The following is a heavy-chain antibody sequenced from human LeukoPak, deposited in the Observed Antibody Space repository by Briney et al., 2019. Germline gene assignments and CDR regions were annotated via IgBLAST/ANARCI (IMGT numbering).Heavy chain of an antibody. CDR2: IDPNSGGT. J-gene: IGHJ4*02. D-gene: IGHD1-26*01. CDR3: ARDGGSQKNIEY. Sequence: ASVTVSFKASGYTFTGYYMHWVRQAPGQGLEWMGWIDPNSGGTNYAQKFQGRVTMTRDTSISTAYMELSRLRSDDTAVYYCARDGGSQKNIEYWGPETLVSVSS. V-gene: IGHV1-2*02. CDR1: GYTFTGYY.